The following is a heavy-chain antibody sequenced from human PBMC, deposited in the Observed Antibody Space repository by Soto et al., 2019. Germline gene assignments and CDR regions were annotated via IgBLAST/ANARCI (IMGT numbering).Heavy chain of an antibody. D-gene: IGHD2-2*01. Sequence: GGSLRLSCAASGFTFSSYAMSWVRQAPGKGLEWVSAISGSGGSTYYADSVKGRFTISRDNSKNTLYLQMNSLRAEDTAVYYCAKQGVVPAAIPYYYYYYMDVWGKGTTVTVSS. CDR1: GFTFSSYA. CDR2: ISGSGGST. CDR3: AKQGVVPAAIPYYYYYYMDV. V-gene: IGHV3-23*01. J-gene: IGHJ6*03.